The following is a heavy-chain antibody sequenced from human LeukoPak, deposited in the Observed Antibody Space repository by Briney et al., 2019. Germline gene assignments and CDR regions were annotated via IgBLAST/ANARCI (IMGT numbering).Heavy chain of an antibody. CDR2: IYPGDSDA. D-gene: IGHD1-26*01. V-gene: IGHV5-51*01. J-gene: IGHJ4*02. CDR3: ARSSGTYGYYFDY. Sequence: GESLKISCKGSGYRFTSYWIGWVRQMPGKGLEWMGIIYPGDSDATYSPSFQGQVIISADKSISTAYLQWSSLKASDTAMYYCARSSGTYGYYFDYWGQGTLVTVSS. CDR1: GYRFTSYW.